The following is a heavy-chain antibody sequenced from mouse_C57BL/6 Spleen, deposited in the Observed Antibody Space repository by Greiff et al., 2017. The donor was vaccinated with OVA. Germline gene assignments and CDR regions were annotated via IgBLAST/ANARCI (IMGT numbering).Heavy chain of an antibody. CDR3: TRKRPAMDY. V-gene: IGHV1-15*01. CDR2: IDPETGGT. Sequence: VQVVESGAELVRPGASVTLSCKASGYTFTDYEMHWVKQTPVHGLEWIGAIDPETGGTAYNQKFKGKAILTADKSSSTAYMELRSLTSEDSAVYYCTRKRPAMDYWGQGTSVTVSS. CDR1: GYTFTDYE. J-gene: IGHJ4*01.